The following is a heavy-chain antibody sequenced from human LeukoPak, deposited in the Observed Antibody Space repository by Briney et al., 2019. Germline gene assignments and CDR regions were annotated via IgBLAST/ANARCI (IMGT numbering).Heavy chain of an antibody. CDR2: INSDGSST. V-gene: IGHV3-74*01. CDR1: GFTFSSYW. CDR3: ARESGYSYGYFYY. J-gene: IGHJ4*02. Sequence: QPGGSLRLSCAASGFTFSSYWMHWVRQAPGKGLVWVSRINSDGSSTSYADSVKGRFTISRDNAKNTLYLQMNSLRAEDTAVYYCARESGYSYGYFYYWGQATLVTVSS. D-gene: IGHD5-18*01.